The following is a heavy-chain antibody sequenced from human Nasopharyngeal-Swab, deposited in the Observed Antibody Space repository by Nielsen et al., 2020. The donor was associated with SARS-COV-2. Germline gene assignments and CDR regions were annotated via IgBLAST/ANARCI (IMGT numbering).Heavy chain of an antibody. J-gene: IGHJ4*01. D-gene: IGHD6-19*01. CDR2: IYYTGTT. V-gene: IGHV4-39*07. CDR1: GGSISSNNYY. CDR3: ARSPIAMAGMNFDY. Sequence: SETLSLTCTVSGGSISSNNYYWGWIRQPPGKGLEWIGTIYYTGTTYDNPSLKSRVSISVDMSRNHLSLNLNSMTAADTAIYYCARSPIAMAGMNFDYWGHGTLVTVSS.